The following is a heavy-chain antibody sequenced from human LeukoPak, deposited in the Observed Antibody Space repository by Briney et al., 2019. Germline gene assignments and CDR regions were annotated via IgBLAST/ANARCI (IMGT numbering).Heavy chain of an antibody. J-gene: IGHJ2*01. CDR1: GFTFSSYS. Sequence: GGSLRLSCAASGFTFSSYSMNWVRQAPGKGLEWVSYISSSSSTIYYADSVKGRFTISRDNAKNSLYLQMNSLRAEDTAVYYCARAAAGRLVWYFDLWGRGTLVTVSS. CDR3: ARAAAGRLVWYFDL. CDR2: ISSSSSTI. D-gene: IGHD6-13*01. V-gene: IGHV3-48*04.